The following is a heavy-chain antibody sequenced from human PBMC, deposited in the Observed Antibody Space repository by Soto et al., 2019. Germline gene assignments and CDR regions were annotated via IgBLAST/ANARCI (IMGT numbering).Heavy chain of an antibody. CDR1: GFTFSSYG. V-gene: IGHV3-30*18. J-gene: IGHJ4*02. CDR2: ISYDGSNK. Sequence: GGSLRLSCAASGFTFSSYGMHWVRQAPGKGLEWVAVISYDGSNKYYADSVKGRFTISRDNSKNTLYLQMNSLRAEDTAVYYCAKDPVAGRIQLWQGYFDYWGQGTLVTVSS. D-gene: IGHD5-18*01. CDR3: AKDPVAGRIQLWQGYFDY.